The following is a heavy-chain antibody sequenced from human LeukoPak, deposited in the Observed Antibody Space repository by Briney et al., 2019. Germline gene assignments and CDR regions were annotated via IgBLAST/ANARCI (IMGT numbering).Heavy chain of an antibody. D-gene: IGHD3-9*01. CDR2: MNPNSGNT. J-gene: IGHJ6*03. V-gene: IGHV1-8*01. CDR1: VYTFTSYD. Sequence: ASVKVSCKACVYTFTSYDIHWVRQVTAQGLEWMGWMNPNSGNTGYAQKFQGRVTMTRNTSISIAYMELSRLRSEDTAVYYCARTYYDILTGFSDMDVWGKGTTVTISS. CDR3: ARTYYDILTGFSDMDV.